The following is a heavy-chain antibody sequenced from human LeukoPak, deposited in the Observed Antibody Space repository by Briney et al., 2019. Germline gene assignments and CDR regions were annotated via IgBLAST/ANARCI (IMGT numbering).Heavy chain of an antibody. Sequence: ASAKVSCKASGYTFTSYGISWVRQAPGQGLEWMGWISAYNGNTNYAQKLQGRVTMTTDTSTSTAYMELRSLRSDDTAVYYCARILAYCGGDCYADFDYWGQGTLVTVSS. CDR1: GYTFTSYG. J-gene: IGHJ4*02. CDR2: ISAYNGNT. V-gene: IGHV1-18*01. CDR3: ARILAYCGGDCYADFDY. D-gene: IGHD2-21*02.